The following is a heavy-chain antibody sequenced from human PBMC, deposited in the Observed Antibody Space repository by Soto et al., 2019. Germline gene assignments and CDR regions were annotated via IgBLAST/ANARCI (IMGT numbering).Heavy chain of an antibody. D-gene: IGHD6-19*01. J-gene: IGHJ6*02. V-gene: IGHV1-69*13. CDR3: AREEYSSGWYHYNYYYYGMVV. Sequence: SVKVSCKASGGTFSSYAISWVRQAPGQGLEWMGGIIPIFGTANYAQKFQGRVTITADESTSTAYMELSSLRSEDTAVYYCAREEYSSGWYHYNYYYYGMVVWGQGTTVTVSS. CDR1: GGTFSSYA. CDR2: IIPIFGTA.